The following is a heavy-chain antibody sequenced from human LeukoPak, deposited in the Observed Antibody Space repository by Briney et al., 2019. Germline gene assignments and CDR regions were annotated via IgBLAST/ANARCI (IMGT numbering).Heavy chain of an antibody. CDR2: ISYDGSNK. D-gene: IGHD6-13*01. Sequence: GGSLRLSCAASGFTFSSYAMHWVRQAPGKGLEWVAVISYDGSNKYYADSVKGRFTISRDNSKNTLYLQMNSLRAEDTAVYYCARDHEEQQLVFDYWGQGTLVTVSS. CDR3: ARDHEEQQLVFDY. J-gene: IGHJ4*02. CDR1: GFTFSSYA. V-gene: IGHV3-30-3*01.